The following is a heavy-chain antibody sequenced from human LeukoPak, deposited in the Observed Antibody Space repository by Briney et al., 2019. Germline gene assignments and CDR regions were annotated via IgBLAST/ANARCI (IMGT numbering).Heavy chain of an antibody. D-gene: IGHD6-13*01. Sequence: GGSLRLSCAASGFTVSSNYMSWVRQAPGKGLEWVANIKQDGSEKYYVDFVKGRFTISRDNAKNSLYLQMNSLRAEDTAVYYCARVANSSSWYYYYYYMDVWGKGTTVTVSS. CDR1: GFTVSSNY. CDR3: ARVANSSSWYYYYYYMDV. V-gene: IGHV3-7*01. J-gene: IGHJ6*03. CDR2: IKQDGSEK.